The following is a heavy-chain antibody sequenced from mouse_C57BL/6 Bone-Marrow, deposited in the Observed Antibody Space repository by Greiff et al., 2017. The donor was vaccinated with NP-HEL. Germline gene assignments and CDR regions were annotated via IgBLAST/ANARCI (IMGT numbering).Heavy chain of an antibody. CDR1: GYTFTDYE. D-gene: IGHD2-4*01. CDR2: IDPETGGT. V-gene: IGHV1-15*01. Sequence: LVESGAELVRPGASVTLSCKASGYTFTDYEMHWVKQTPVHGLEWIGAIDPETGGTAYNQKFKGKAILTAAKSSSTAYMELRSLTSEDSAVYYCTRPIYYDYDGFAYWGQGTLVTVSA. CDR3: TRPIYYDYDGFAY. J-gene: IGHJ3*01.